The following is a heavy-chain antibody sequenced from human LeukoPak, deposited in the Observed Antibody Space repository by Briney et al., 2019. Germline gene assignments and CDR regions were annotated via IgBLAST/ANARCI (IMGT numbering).Heavy chain of an antibody. J-gene: IGHJ3*01. CDR3: TEYQSWSWGILNAFDG. V-gene: IGHV3-23*01. CDR2: ICSSVSTGGGIT. CDR1: GFTFGSYA. D-gene: IGHD2-2*01. Sequence: GGSLRLSCAASGFTFGSYAMAWVRKGPGKGLEFVSGICSSVSTGGGITYYADSVQGRLTISRDNSKNTVYLQMNSLRAVVTAVYYCTEYQSWSWGILNAFDGWGQGTMVIVSA.